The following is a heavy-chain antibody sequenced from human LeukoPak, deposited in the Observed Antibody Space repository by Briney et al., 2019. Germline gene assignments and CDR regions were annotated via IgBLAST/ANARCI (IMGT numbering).Heavy chain of an antibody. V-gene: IGHV3-23*01. D-gene: IGHD6-13*01. J-gene: IGHJ4*02. CDR2: ISGSGST. CDR1: GFTFSNHA. Sequence: GGSLRLSCEGSGFTFSNHAMNWVRQAPGKGLEWVSAISGSGSTYYADSVKGRFTISRDNSKNTLYLQMNSLRAEDTAVYYCAKSPYSSRWYGDFWGQGTLVTVSS. CDR3: AKSPYSSRWYGDF.